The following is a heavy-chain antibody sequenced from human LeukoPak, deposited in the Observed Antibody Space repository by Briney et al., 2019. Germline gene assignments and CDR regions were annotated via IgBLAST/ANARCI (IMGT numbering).Heavy chain of an antibody. D-gene: IGHD3-16*01. J-gene: IGHJ5*02. CDR3: ARIYDSMDWFDP. V-gene: IGHV4-59*01. CDR2: IYYSGST. CDR1: GGSISSYS. Sequence: SETLSLTCTVSGGSISSYSWSWIRQPPGKGLEWIGYIYYSGSTNYNPSLKSRVTISVDTSKNQFSLKLSSVTAADTAVYYCARIYDSMDWFDPWGQGTLVTVSS.